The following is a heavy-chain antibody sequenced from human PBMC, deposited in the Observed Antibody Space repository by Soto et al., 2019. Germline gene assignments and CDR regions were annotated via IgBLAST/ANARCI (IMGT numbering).Heavy chain of an antibody. CDR1: GFTFNNYW. J-gene: IGHJ5*02. Sequence: GGSLRLSCVASGFTFNNYWMNWVRQAPGKGLEWVANIQEDGNDKNYVDSVKGRFTISRDNAKNTLYLQMNSLRAEDTAVYYCAKDPFGVVIESRNWFDPWGQGTLVTVSS. D-gene: IGHD3-3*01. CDR3: AKDPFGVVIESRNWFDP. CDR2: IQEDGNDK. V-gene: IGHV3-7*01.